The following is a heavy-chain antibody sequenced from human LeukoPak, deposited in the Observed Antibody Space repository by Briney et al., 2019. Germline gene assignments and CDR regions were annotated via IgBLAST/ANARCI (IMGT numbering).Heavy chain of an antibody. CDR3: AKYGSATYSYDSSGYERGAKFYYYYMDV. CDR2: ISGSGGST. Sequence: GGSLRLSCAASGFTFSSYAMSWVRQAPGKGLEWVSAISGSGGSTYYADSVKGRFTISRDNSKNTLYLQMNSLRAEDTAVYYCAKYGSATYSYDSSGYERGAKFYYYYMDVWGKGTTVTVSS. D-gene: IGHD3-22*01. CDR1: GFTFSSYA. V-gene: IGHV3-23*01. J-gene: IGHJ6*03.